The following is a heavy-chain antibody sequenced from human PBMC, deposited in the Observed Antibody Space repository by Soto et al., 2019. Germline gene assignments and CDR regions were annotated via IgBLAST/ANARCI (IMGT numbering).Heavy chain of an antibody. Sequence: PEALDLTCTVSGGSISSSSYYWGWIRQPPGKGLEGIGSIYYSGSTYYNPSLKSRVTISVDTSKNQFSLKLSSVTAADTAVYYCARHERIGYWFDPWGQGTLVTVSS. CDR2: IYYSGST. V-gene: IGHV4-39*01. CDR3: ARHERIGYWFDP. CDR1: GGSISSSSYY. J-gene: IGHJ5*02. D-gene: IGHD2-15*01.